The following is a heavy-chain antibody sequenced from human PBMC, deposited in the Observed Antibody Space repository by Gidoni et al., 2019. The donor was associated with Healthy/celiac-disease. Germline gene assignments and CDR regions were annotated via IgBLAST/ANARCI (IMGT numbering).Heavy chain of an antibody. CDR3: ARGRRRTYYYDSSGYSPLDY. V-gene: IGHV4-34*01. Sequence: QVQLQQWGAGLFKPSETLSLTCAVYGGSFSGYYWSWIRQPQGKVLEWIGEINHSVSTNYNPSLKSRVTISVDTSKNQFSLKLSSVTAADTAVYYCARGRRRTYYYDSSGYSPLDYWGQGTLVTVSS. D-gene: IGHD3-22*01. CDR1: GGSFSGYY. J-gene: IGHJ4*02. CDR2: INHSVST.